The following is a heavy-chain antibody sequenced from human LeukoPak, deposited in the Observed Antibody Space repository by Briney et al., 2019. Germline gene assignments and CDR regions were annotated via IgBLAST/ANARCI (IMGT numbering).Heavy chain of an antibody. CDR1: GFTFSSYA. Sequence: GRSLRLSCAASGFTFSSYAMHWVRQAPGKGLEWVAVISYDGSNKYYADSVKGRFTISRDNSKNTLYLQMNSLRAEDTAVYYCARPDAKGSSWPFDYWGQGTLVTVSS. D-gene: IGHD6-13*01. V-gene: IGHV3-30*14. CDR2: ISYDGSNK. CDR3: ARPDAKGSSWPFDY. J-gene: IGHJ4*02.